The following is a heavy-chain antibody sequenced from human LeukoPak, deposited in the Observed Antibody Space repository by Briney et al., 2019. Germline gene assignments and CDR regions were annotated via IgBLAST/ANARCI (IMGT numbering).Heavy chain of an antibody. V-gene: IGHV3-7*01. CDR1: GFTFSSYA. CDR3: AREDGYCSGGNCYSYFDS. Sequence: GRSLRLSCAASGFTFSSYAMHWVRQAPGKGLEWVAHIKQDGSDEYYVDSVKGRFTISKDNTRNSLFLQMYSLRAEDTAVYFCAREDGYCSGGNCYSYFDSWGQGTLVTVSS. J-gene: IGHJ4*02. D-gene: IGHD2-15*01. CDR2: IKQDGSDE.